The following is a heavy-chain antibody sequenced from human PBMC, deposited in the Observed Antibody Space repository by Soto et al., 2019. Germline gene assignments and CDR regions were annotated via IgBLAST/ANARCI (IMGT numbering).Heavy chain of an antibody. D-gene: IGHD3-16*01. CDR2: ISGDGVHT. J-gene: IGHJ4*02. Sequence: GESLKISCATSGFTFSRYWIHWVRQAPGEGLVWVSRISGDGVHTDYAESVKGRFTVSRDIAKSTGYLQMNNLRAEDTAIYYCARLGFVGEGDFWGQGILVTVSS. CDR1: GFTFSRYW. V-gene: IGHV3-74*01. CDR3: ARLGFVGEGDF.